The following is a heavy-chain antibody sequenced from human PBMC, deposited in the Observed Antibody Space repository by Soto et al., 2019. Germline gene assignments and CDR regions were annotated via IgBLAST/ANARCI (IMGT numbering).Heavy chain of an antibody. CDR3: ARDQGYYDSSGYYPQGVDI. J-gene: IGHJ3*02. CDR2: INPNSGGT. Sequence: ASVKVSCKASGYTFTGYYMHWVRQAPGQGLEWMRWINPNSGGTNYAQKFQGRVTMTRDTSISTAYMELSSVTAADTAVYYCARDQGYYDSSGYYPQGVDIWGQGTMVTVSS. CDR1: GYTFTGYY. D-gene: IGHD3-22*01. V-gene: IGHV1-2*02.